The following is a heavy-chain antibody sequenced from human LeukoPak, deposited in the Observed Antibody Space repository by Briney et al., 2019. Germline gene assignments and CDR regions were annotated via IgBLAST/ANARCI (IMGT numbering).Heavy chain of an antibody. CDR3: ARDISMDGMDV. CDR2: INPSGGST. J-gene: IGHJ6*02. Sequence: ASVKVSCKASGYTFTSYYMHWVRQAPGQGLEWMRIINPSGGSTSYAQKFQGRVTMTRDTSTSTVYMELSSLRSEDTAVYYCARDISMDGMDVWGQGTTVTVSS. CDR1: GYTFTSYY. D-gene: IGHD3-16*02. V-gene: IGHV1-46*03.